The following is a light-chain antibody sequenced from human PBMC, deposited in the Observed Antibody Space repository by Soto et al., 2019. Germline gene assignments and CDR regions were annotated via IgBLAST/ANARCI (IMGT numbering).Light chain of an antibody. CDR3: QQYNNYSVT. J-gene: IGKJ5*01. V-gene: IGKV1-5*03. CDR2: KAS. Sequence: DIQMTQSPSTLSAYVGESVTITCRASQSIGNLLAWYQQKPGKAPKLLIYKASSLESGVPSRFSGSVSGTEFTLTINSLQPDDFATYYCQQYNNYSVTFGQGTRLDIK. CDR1: QSIGNL.